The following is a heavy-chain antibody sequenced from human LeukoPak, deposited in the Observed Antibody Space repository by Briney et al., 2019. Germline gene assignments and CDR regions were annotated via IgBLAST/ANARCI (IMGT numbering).Heavy chain of an antibody. CDR3: ARTPDSSSIYYYGMDV. D-gene: IGHD6-6*01. J-gene: IGHJ6*02. Sequence: ASVKVSCKASGYTFTGYYMHWVRQAPGQGLEWMGWINPNSGGTNYAQKFQGRVTMTRDTSISTAYMELSRLRFDDTAVYYCARTPDSSSIYYYGMDVWGQGTTVTVSS. CDR2: INPNSGGT. CDR1: GYTFTGYY. V-gene: IGHV1-2*02.